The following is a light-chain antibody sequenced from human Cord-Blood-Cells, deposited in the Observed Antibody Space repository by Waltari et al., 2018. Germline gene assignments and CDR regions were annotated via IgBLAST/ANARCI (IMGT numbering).Light chain of an antibody. CDR1: QSVSSD. V-gene: IGKV3-11*02. CDR2: DPS. CDR3: RQRSSWLFT. Sequence: IVLTHSPATLSLSPEQRANPSCRASQSVSSDLAWYQQKPCQAPRLLIYDPSDTATGIPARFNGSGSGRDFTLTINSLEPEEVAVYYGRQRSSWLFTFRPGSRVDIK. J-gene: IGKJ3*01.